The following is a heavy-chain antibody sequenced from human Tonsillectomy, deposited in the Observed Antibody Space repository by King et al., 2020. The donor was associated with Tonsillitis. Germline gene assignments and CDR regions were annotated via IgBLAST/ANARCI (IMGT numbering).Heavy chain of an antibody. V-gene: IGHV1-69*10. Sequence: VQLVQSGAEVKKPGSSVKVSCKASGGTFSSYVISWVRQAPGHGLEWMGGIIPIIGIANYAQKFQGTVTITADKSTSTAYMELSSLRSEDTAVYYCAGAYYFCSGSYYKRSFDYWGQGTLVTVSS. CDR3: AGAYYFCSGSYYKRSFDY. D-gene: IGHD3-10*01. J-gene: IGHJ4*02. CDR1: GGTFSSYV. CDR2: IIPIIGIA.